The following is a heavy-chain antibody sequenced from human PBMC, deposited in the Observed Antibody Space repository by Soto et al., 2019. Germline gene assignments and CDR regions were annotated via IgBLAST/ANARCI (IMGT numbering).Heavy chain of an antibody. CDR3: ASGDPGYGDYDY. D-gene: IGHD4-17*01. CDR1: GYTFTSYD. J-gene: IGHJ4*02. V-gene: IGHV1-8*01. CDR2: MNPNSGNT. Sequence: ASVKVSCKASGYTFTSYDINWVRQATGQGLEWMGWMNPNSGNTGYAQKFQGRVTMTRNTSISTAYMELSSLRSEDTAVYYCASGDPGYGDYDYWGQGTLVTVSS.